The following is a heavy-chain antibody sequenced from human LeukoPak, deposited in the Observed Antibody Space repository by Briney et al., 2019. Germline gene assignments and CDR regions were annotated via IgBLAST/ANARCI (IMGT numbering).Heavy chain of an antibody. CDR2: IYSSGST. V-gene: IGHV4-4*07. CDR3: AKVARHYIGHAFDI. Sequence: PSETLSLTCSVSGGSISSDYWSWIRQPADKGLEWIGRIYSSGSTDYNPSLKSRVTMSLDTSKNQFSLNLSSVTAADTAVYYFAKVARHYIGHAFDIWGQGRMVTVSP. J-gene: IGHJ3*02. CDR1: GGSISSDY. D-gene: IGHD4-11*01.